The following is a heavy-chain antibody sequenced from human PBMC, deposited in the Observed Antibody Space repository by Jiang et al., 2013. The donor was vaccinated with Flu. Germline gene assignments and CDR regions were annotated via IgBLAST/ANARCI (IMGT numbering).Heavy chain of an antibody. D-gene: IGHD2-15*01. Sequence: LLKPSETLSLTCTVSGGSISSYYWSWIRQPPGKGLEWIGYIYYSGSTNYNPSLKSRVTISVDTSKNQFSLKLSSVTAADTAVYYCAREYGYCSGGSCTYYFDYWGQGTLVTVSS. CDR2: IYYSGST. CDR3: AREYGYCSGGSCTYYFDY. V-gene: IGHV4-59*01. J-gene: IGHJ4*02. CDR1: GGSISSYY.